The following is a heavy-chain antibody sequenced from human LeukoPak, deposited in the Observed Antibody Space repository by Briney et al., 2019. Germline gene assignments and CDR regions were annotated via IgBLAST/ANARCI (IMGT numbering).Heavy chain of an antibody. J-gene: IGHJ4*02. CDR3: TTVSRLVRYYFDY. Sequence: PGGSLRLSCAASDFTFNKAWINWVRQAPGKGLEWVGRIKSKTDGGATDYAAPVKGKFIISRDDSKNTLYLQMNSLKTEGTAVYYCTTVSRLVRYYFDYWGQGTLVTVSS. D-gene: IGHD6-19*01. CDR2: IKSKTDGGAT. CDR1: DFTFNKAW. V-gene: IGHV3-15*07.